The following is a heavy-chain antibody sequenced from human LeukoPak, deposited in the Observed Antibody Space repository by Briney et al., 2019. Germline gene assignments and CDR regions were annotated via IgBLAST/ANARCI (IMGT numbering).Heavy chain of an antibody. CDR1: GASISTTAYY. CDR3: ARGIAVAGYAEYFDL. CDR2: IYYNGAT. D-gene: IGHD6-19*01. Sequence: PSGTLSLTCTVSGASISTTAYYWTWIRQHPVKGLEWIGYIYYNGATYYTPSLKSRAAISIDKSKNQFSLRLTSMTAADTAVYYCARGIAVAGYAEYFDLWGRGTLVTVSS. J-gene: IGHJ2*01. V-gene: IGHV4-31*03.